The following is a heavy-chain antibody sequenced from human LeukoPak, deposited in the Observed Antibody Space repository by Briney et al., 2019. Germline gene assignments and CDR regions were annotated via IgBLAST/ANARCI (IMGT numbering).Heavy chain of an antibody. V-gene: IGHV3-33*01. Sequence: GGSLRLSCAASGFTFSSYGMHWVRQAPGKGLEWVAVIWYDGSNKYYADSVKGRFTISRDNSKNTLYLQMNSLRAEDTAVYYCAREEWLRFSDPWGQGTLVTVSS. D-gene: IGHD5-12*01. CDR2: IWYDGSNK. CDR3: AREEWLRFSDP. J-gene: IGHJ5*02. CDR1: GFTFSSYG.